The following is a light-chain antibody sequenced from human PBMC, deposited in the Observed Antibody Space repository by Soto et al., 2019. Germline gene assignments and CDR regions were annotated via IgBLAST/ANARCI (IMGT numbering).Light chain of an antibody. J-gene: IGKJ1*01. Sequence: DIQITQSPSTLSGSVGDRVTITCRASQTISSWLAWYQQKPGKAPKLLIYKASTLKSGVPSRFRGIRSGTEFTLPLSRLQPDDFATYYCEHYNSYSEAFGQGTKV. CDR1: QTISSW. CDR3: EHYNSYSEA. V-gene: IGKV1-5*03. CDR2: KAS.